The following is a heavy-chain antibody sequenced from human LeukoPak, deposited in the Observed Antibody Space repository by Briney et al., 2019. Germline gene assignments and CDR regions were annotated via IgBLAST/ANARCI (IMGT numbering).Heavy chain of an antibody. D-gene: IGHD7-27*01. CDR1: EFTFSSYW. CDR3: AKDGGLWVSAHWGDS. V-gene: IGHV3-7*03. CDR2: IKQDGGEK. Sequence: PGGSLRLSCAASEFTFSSYWMSWVRQAPGKGLEWVANIKQDGGEKYYLDSVKGRFTVSRDNSKNTLFLQMNSLRAEDTAVYYCAKDGGLWVSAHWGDSWGRGTLVTVSS. J-gene: IGHJ4*02.